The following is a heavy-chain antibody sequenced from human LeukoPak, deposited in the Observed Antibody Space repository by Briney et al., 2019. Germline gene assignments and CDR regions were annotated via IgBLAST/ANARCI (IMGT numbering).Heavy chain of an antibody. D-gene: IGHD3-22*01. Sequence: GGSLRLSCAASGFTFGSYGMHWVRQAPGKGLEWVAVIWYDGSNKYYADSVKGRFTIPRDNSKNTLYLQMNSLRAEDTAVYYCARAMDYYDSSGPYYWGQGTLVTVSS. J-gene: IGHJ4*02. CDR1: GFTFGSYG. V-gene: IGHV3-33*01. CDR3: ARAMDYYDSSGPYY. CDR2: IWYDGSNK.